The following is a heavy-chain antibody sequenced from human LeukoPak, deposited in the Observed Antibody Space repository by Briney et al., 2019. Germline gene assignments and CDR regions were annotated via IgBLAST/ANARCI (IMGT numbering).Heavy chain of an antibody. J-gene: IGHJ5*02. CDR3: ASGPPRYCSGGSCHNWFDP. CDR2: IISSGGST. D-gene: IGHD2-15*01. V-gene: IGHV3-23*01. Sequence: GGSLRLSCAASGFTFTHYARSWVRQAPGKGLEWVSSIISSGGSTYYADSVKGRFTISRDDSKNTLYVQMNSLRAEDTAVYYCASGPPRYCSGGSCHNWFDPWGQGTLVTVSS. CDR1: GFTFTHYA.